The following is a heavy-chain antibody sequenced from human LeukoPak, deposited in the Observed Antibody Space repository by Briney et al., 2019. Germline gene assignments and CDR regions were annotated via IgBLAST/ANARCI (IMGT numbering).Heavy chain of an antibody. CDR3: ASRRSGGSRLDP. V-gene: IGHV3-11*06. J-gene: IGHJ5*02. Sequence: GGSLRLSCAASGFTFSDYYMSWIRQAPGKGLEWVSYISSSSSYTNYADSVKGRFTISRDNAKNSLYLQMNNLRAEDTAVYYCASRRSGGSRLDPWGQGTLVTVSS. CDR1: GFTFSDYY. CDR2: ISSSSSYT. D-gene: IGHD2-15*01.